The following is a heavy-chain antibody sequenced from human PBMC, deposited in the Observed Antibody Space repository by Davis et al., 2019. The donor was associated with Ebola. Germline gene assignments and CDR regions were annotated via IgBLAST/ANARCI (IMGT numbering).Heavy chain of an antibody. CDR2: IIPILGIA. D-gene: IGHD6-13*01. Sequence: AASVKVSCKASGGTLSSYAISWVRQAPGQGLEWMGRIIPILGIANYAQKFQGRVTITADKSTSTAYMELSSLRSEDTAVYYCARVWEQQPYYYYYGMDVWGQGTTVTVSS. J-gene: IGHJ6*02. V-gene: IGHV1-69*04. CDR1: GGTLSSYA. CDR3: ARVWEQQPYYYYYGMDV.